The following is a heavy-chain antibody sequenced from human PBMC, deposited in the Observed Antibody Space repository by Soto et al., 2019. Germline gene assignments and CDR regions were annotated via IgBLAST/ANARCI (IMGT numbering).Heavy chain of an antibody. CDR1: GGSISSSNW. Sequence: SETLSLTCAVSGGSISSSNWWSWVRQPPGKGLEWIGEIYHSGSTNYNPSLKSRVTISVDKSKNQFSLKLSSVTAADTAVYYCAGGIAVAGRGVRYYFDYWGQGTLVTVSS. D-gene: IGHD6-19*01. V-gene: IGHV4-4*02. CDR2: IYHSGST. CDR3: AGGIAVAGRGVRYYFDY. J-gene: IGHJ4*02.